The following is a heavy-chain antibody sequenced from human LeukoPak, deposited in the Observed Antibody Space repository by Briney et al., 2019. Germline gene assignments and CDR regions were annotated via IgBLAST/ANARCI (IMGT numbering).Heavy chain of an antibody. CDR1: GGSIRSSPHY. D-gene: IGHD5-12*01. J-gene: IGHJ4*02. V-gene: IGHV4-39*01. CDR3: ARHTYSGYDLAY. Sequence: PSETLSLTCTVSGGSIRSSPHYWGWIRQPPGKGLEWIGSISYSGSTYYNPSLKSRVTISVDTSENQFSLKLTSVTAADTAVYYCARHTYSGYDLAYWGQGTLVTVSS. CDR2: ISYSGST.